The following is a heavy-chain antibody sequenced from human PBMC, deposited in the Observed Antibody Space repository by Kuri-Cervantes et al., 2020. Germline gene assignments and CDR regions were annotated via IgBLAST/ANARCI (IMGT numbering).Heavy chain of an antibody. Sequence: GGSLRLSCAASGFTVSSNYMSWVRQAPGKGLEWVSVIYSCGSTYYADSVKGRFTISRDNARNSLYLQMNSLRDEDTAVYYCVGGAYSYGYSVSWGQGTRVTVSS. J-gene: IGHJ5*02. CDR1: GFTVSSNY. V-gene: IGHV3-66*03. CDR2: IYSCGST. CDR3: VGGAYSYGYSVS. D-gene: IGHD5-18*01.